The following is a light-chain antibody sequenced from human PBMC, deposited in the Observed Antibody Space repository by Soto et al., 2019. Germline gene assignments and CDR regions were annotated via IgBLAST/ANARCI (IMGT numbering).Light chain of an antibody. J-gene: IGLJ1*01. CDR1: SSDVGGYNY. CDR2: DVS. V-gene: IGLV2-14*01. CDR3: SSYTTSNTRQIV. Sequence: QSVLTQPASVSGSPGQSITISCTGTSSDVGGYNYVSWYQQHPGKAPKFMIYDVSNRPSGVSNRFSGSKSGNTASLTISVFLAEDEADYYCSSYTTSNTRQIVFGTGTKVTVL.